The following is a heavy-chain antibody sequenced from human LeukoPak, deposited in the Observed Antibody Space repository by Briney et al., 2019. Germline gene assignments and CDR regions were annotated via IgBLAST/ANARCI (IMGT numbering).Heavy chain of an antibody. CDR1: GFTFSSYA. Sequence: GGSLRLSCAASGFTFSSYAMNWVRQAPGKGLEWVSSISSSSSYIYYADSVKGRFTISRDDAKNSLYLQMNSLRAEDTAVYYCAREGLPPSIDYWGQGTLVTVSS. CDR3: AREGLPPSIDY. D-gene: IGHD2-15*01. V-gene: IGHV3-21*01. CDR2: ISSSSSYI. J-gene: IGHJ4*02.